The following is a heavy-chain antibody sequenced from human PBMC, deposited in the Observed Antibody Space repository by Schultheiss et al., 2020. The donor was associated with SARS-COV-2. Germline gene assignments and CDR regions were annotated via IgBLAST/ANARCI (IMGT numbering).Heavy chain of an antibody. CDR1: GGSISSSSYY. CDR3: ARTGTGSARPGYYYYYYGMDV. J-gene: IGHJ6*02. V-gene: IGHV4-39*01. Sequence: SETLSLTCTVSGGSISSSSYYWSWIRQPPGKGLEWIGYIYYSGSTYYNPSLKSRVTISVDTSKNQFSLKLSSVTAADTAVYYCARTGTGSARPGYYYYYYGMDVWGQGTTVTVSS. CDR2: IYYSGST. D-gene: IGHD6-6*01.